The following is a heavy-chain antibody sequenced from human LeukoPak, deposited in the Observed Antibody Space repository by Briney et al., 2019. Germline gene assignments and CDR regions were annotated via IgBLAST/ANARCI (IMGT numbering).Heavy chain of an antibody. CDR2: ISGSGGST. V-gene: IGHV3-23*01. CDR1: GFTFTNYA. D-gene: IGHD3-3*01. CDR3: AKAKLQRVTVFGVVYYFDS. Sequence: PGGSLRLSCAVSGFTFTNYAMSWVRQAPGKGLEWVWAISGSGGSTYYADSVKGRFTISRDNSKNTLFLQVNSLRDEDTAVYYCAKAKLQRVTVFGVVYYFDSWGPGTLVSVSS. J-gene: IGHJ4*02.